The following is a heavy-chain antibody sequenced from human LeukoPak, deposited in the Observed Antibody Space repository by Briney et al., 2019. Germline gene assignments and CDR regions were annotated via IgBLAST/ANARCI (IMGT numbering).Heavy chain of an antibody. Sequence: GGSLRLSCAASGFTFSSYGVHWVRQAPGKGLEWVAVISYDGSNKYYADSVKGRFTISRDNSKNTLYLQMNSLTAEDTAVYYCARDSSGVFWSGYSPYFDYWGQGTLVTVSS. D-gene: IGHD3-3*01. CDR2: ISYDGSNK. CDR3: ARDSSGVFWSGYSPYFDY. J-gene: IGHJ4*02. CDR1: GFTFSSYG. V-gene: IGHV3-30*03.